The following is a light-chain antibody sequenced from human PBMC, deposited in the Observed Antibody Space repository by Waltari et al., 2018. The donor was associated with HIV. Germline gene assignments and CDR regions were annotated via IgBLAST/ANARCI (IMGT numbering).Light chain of an antibody. CDR2: LAS. J-gene: IGKJ2*01. CDR3: QQDYSTPPFMYT. CDR1: QSVLSSSNNKNY. V-gene: IGKV4-1*01. Sequence: DIVMTQSPDSLAVSLGERATINCKSSQSVLSSSNNKNYLAWYQQKPGQPPKLLIYLASTRESGVPYRFSGSGSGTDFTLTISSLQAEDVAVYYCQQDYSTPPFMYTFGQGTKLEIK.